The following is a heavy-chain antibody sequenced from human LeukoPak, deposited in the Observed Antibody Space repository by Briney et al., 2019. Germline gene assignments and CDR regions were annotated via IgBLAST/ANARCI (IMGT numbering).Heavy chain of an antibody. CDR3: ARSRGGSSYSFDY. J-gene: IGHJ4*02. CDR2: FSGSGDGS. V-gene: IGHV3-23*01. D-gene: IGHD3-10*01. Sequence: QAGGSLRLSCAASGFTFNSYAMSWVRQSPGKGLEWVSSFSGSGDGSYYADSMKGRFTTSRDNSRNALYLQMNSLRAEDTALYYCARSRGGSSYSFDYWGQGTLVTVSS. CDR1: GFTFNSYA.